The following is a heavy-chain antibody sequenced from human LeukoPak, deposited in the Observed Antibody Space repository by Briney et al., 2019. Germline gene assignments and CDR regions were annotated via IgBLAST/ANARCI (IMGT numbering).Heavy chain of an antibody. CDR1: GYTFTSYD. CDR2: MNPNSGNT. CDR3: ARGHGLWNYGDEDAFDI. V-gene: IGHV1-8*01. J-gene: IGHJ3*02. Sequence: ASVKVSCKASGYTFTSYDINWVRQATGQGLEWMGWMNPNSGNTGYAQKFQGRVTITRNTSISTAYMELSSLRSEDTAVYYCARGHGLWNYGDEDAFDIWGQGTMVTVSS. D-gene: IGHD1-7*01.